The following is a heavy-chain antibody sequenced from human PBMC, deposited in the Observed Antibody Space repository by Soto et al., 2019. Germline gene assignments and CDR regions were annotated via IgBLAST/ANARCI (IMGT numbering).Heavy chain of an antibody. J-gene: IGHJ5*02. V-gene: IGHV4-31*03. CDR3: ARARQCSDCEFDP. Sequence: QVQLQESGPGLVKPSRTLSLTCTVSGDSISSGAYYWSWIRQHPGKGLEWIGYISYSGRTYYNPSLKSRLTISLAPSENEFSPKLTSVTAADPAMYYCARARQCSDCEFDPWGQGTLVTVSS. CDR2: ISYSGRT. D-gene: IGHD2-21*01. CDR1: GDSISSGAYY.